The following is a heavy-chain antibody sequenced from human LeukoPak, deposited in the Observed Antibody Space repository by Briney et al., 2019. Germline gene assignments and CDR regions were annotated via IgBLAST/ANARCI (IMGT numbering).Heavy chain of an antibody. CDR2: ISSSGSNI. J-gene: IGHJ4*02. Sequence: GRSLRLSCAASGFTVSSYWMGWVRQAPGKGLEWVSYISSSGSNIYYADSVKGRFTISRDKAKNTLYLQMNSLRAEDTAVYFCARDRAGDTGYWGQGTVVTVSA. V-gene: IGHV3-48*01. D-gene: IGHD2-21*01. CDR1: GFTVSSYW. CDR3: ARDRAGDTGY.